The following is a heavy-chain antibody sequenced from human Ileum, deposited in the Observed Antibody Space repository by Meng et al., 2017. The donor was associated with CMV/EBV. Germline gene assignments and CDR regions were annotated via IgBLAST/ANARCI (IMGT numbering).Heavy chain of an antibody. CDR3: GCGLPMYDY. V-gene: IGHV3-15*01. CDR1: GFNFKGAW. CDR2: IKSKTDGGAI. D-gene: IGHD2-21*01. Sequence: HLVGSGGGLVDPGGSLRLSCAGSGFNFKGAWMSWVRQAPGKGLEWVGHIKSKTDGGAIDYAAPVKGRFIISRDDSKNMLYLEMNSLKTDDTGVYYCGCGLPMYDYWGQGTLVTVSS. J-gene: IGHJ4*02.